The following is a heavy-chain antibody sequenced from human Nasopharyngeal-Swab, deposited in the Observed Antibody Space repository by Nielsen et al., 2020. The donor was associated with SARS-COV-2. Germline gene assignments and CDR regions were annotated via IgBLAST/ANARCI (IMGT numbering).Heavy chain of an antibody. CDR1: GYTFTSYD. J-gene: IGHJ6*02. CDR2: MNPNSGNT. V-gene: IGHV1-8*01. Sequence: ASVKVSCKASGYTFTSYDINWVRQATGQGLEWMGWMNPNSGNTGYVQKFQGRVTMTRNTSISTAYMELSSLRSEDTAVYYCARGGLSHYYYGMDVWGQGTTVTVSS. D-gene: IGHD2/OR15-2a*01. CDR3: ARGGLSHYYYGMDV.